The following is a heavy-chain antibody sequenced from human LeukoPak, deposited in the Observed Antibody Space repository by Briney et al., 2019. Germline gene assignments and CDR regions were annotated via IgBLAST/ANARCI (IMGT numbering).Heavy chain of an antibody. D-gene: IGHD3-10*01. Sequence: ASVKVSCKASGYTFTSYDINWVRQATGQGLEWMGWMNPNSGNTGYAQKFQGRVTMTRNTSISTAYMKLSSLRSEDTAVYYCARVLSWFGELFVYYFDYWGQGTLVTVSS. V-gene: IGHV1-8*01. CDR1: GYTFTSYD. CDR2: MNPNSGNT. J-gene: IGHJ4*02. CDR3: ARVLSWFGELFVYYFDY.